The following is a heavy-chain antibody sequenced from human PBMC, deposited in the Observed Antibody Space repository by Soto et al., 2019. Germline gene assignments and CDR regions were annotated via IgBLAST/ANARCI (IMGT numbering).Heavy chain of an antibody. CDR3: ARGTEGGSDY. J-gene: IGHJ4*02. CDR1: GFTFSSYS. D-gene: IGHD4-17*01. Sequence: PGGSLRLSCAALGFTFSSYSMNWFRQAPGKGLEWVSYISSSSAISYADSVKGRFTISRDSAENSLFLQMNSLRAEDTAVYYCARGTEGGSDYWGQGTLVTVSS. V-gene: IGHV3-48*01. CDR2: ISSSSAI.